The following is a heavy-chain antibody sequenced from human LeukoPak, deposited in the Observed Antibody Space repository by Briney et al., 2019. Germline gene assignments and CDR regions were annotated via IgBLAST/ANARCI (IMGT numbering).Heavy chain of an antibody. J-gene: IGHJ4*02. CDR1: GGSFSGYY. D-gene: IGHD6-6*01. Sequence: SETLSLTCAVYGGSFSGYYWSWIRQPPGKGLEWTGEINHSGSTNYNPSLKSRVTISVDTSKNQFSLKLSSVTAADTAVYYCARVGIAARPRTFDYWGQGTLVTVSS. CDR2: INHSGST. V-gene: IGHV4-34*01. CDR3: ARVGIAARPRTFDY.